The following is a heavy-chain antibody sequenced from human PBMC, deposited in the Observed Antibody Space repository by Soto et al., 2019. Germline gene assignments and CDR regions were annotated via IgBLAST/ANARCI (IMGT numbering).Heavy chain of an antibody. V-gene: IGHV5-51*01. CDR2: IYPGDSDT. CDR1: GYSFTSYW. D-gene: IGHD5-12*01. Sequence: LKISCKGSGYSFTSYWIGWVRQMPGKGLEWMGIIYPGDSDTRYSPSFQGQVTISADKSISTAYLQWSSLKASDTAMYYCARGVVATIQETNYYYGMDVWGQGTTVTVSS. J-gene: IGHJ6*02. CDR3: ARGVVATIQETNYYYGMDV.